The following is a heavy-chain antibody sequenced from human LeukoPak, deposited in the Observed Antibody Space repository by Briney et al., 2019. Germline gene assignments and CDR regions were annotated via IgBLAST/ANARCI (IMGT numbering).Heavy chain of an antibody. Sequence: SETLSLTCAVYGGSFSGYYWSWIRQPPGKGLEWIGEINHSGSTNYNPSLKSRVTISVDTSKNQFSLKLSSVTAADTAVYYCARFNSFLFDPWGQGTLVTVSS. CDR2: INHSGST. V-gene: IGHV4-34*01. CDR3: ARFNSFLFDP. D-gene: IGHD5-18*01. CDR1: GGSFSGYY. J-gene: IGHJ5*02.